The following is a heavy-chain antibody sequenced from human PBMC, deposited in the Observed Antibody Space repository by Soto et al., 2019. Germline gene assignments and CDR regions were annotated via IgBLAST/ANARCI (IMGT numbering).Heavy chain of an antibody. CDR2: INPHSGGT. Sequence: SGAEVKKPGASVKVSCKTSGYTFTGYYIYWVRQAPGQGLEWMGWINPHSGGTDSSQKFQGRVTMTRDTSISTAYMELSRLRSDDTAVYYCAGTSCSSTTCPTTYWGQGTLVTVSS. V-gene: IGHV1-2*02. J-gene: IGHJ4*02. CDR3: AGTSCSSTTCPTTY. CDR1: GYTFTGYY. D-gene: IGHD2-2*01.